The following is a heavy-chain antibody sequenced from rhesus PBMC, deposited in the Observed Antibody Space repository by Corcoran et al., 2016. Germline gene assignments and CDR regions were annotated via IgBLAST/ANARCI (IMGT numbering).Heavy chain of an antibody. CDR3: ARNRGDYYFDY. V-gene: IGHV4S7*01. CDR2: IYGSIGST. J-gene: IGHJ4*01. Sequence: QVQLQESGPGLVKPSETLSLTCAVSGGSISSGYGWSWIRPPPGKGLEWIGHIYGSIGSTYYNPSLKSRVTISKDTSKNQFSLKLSSVTAADTAVYYCARNRGDYYFDYWGQGVLVTVSS. D-gene: IGHD3-34*01. CDR1: GGSISSGYG.